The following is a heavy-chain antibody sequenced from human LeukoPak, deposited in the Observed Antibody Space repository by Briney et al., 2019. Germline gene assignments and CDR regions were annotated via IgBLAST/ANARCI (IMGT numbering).Heavy chain of an antibody. V-gene: IGHV1-2*02. CDR3: ARDGIAAAVPDY. CDR1: GYTFTGYY. CDR2: INPNSGGT. D-gene: IGHD6-13*01. J-gene: IGHJ4*02. Sequence: ASAKVSCKASGYTFTGYYMHWVRQAPGQGLEWMGWINPNSGGTNYAQKFQGRVTMTRDTSISTAYMELSRLRSDDTAVYYCARDGIAAAVPDYWGQGTLVTVSS.